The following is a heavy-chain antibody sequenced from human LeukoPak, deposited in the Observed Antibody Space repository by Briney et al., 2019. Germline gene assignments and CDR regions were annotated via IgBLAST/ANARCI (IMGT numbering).Heavy chain of an antibody. CDR2: IYPGDSDT. D-gene: IGHD2-15*01. CDR1: GYSFTSYW. V-gene: IGHV5-51*01. Sequence: GESLKISCKGSGYSFTSYWIGWVRQMPGKGLEWMGIIYPGDSDTRYSPSFQGQVTISADKSISTAYLQWSSLKASDTAMYYCARQYCSGGSCDRPRNAFDIWGQGTMVTVSS. J-gene: IGHJ3*02. CDR3: ARQYCSGGSCDRPRNAFDI.